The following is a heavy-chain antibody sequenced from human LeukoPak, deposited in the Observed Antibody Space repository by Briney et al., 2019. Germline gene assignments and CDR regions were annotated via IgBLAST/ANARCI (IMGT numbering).Heavy chain of an antibody. CDR3: ARGDVSGYDVRDY. Sequence: ASVKVSCKASGYTFTSYDINWVRQATGQGLEWMGWINTNTGNPTYAQGFTGRFVFSLDTSVSTAYLQISSLKAEDTAVYYCARGDVSGYDVRDYWGQGTLVTVSS. J-gene: IGHJ4*02. D-gene: IGHD5-12*01. CDR2: INTNTGNP. CDR1: GYTFTSYD. V-gene: IGHV7-4-1*02.